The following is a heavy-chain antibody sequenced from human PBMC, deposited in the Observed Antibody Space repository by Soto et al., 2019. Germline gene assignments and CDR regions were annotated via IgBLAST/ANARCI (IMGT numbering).Heavy chain of an antibody. CDR2: MYHSGST. D-gene: IGHD1-1*01. J-gene: IGHJ5*02. CDR3: AITGNCNDFHWFDP. V-gene: IGHV4-4*02. Sequence: PSETLSLTCAVSGGSISSSNWWSWVRQPPGKGLEWIGEMYHSGSTNYNPSLKSRVTISVDKSKNQFSLKVSSVTAADTAVDYCAITGNCNDFHWFDPCAQGTLVPVSS. CDR1: GGSISSSNW.